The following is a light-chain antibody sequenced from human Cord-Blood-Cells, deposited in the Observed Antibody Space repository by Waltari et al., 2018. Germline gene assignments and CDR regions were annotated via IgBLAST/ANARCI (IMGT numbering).Light chain of an antibody. V-gene: IGLV2-23*01. CDR3: CSYAGSSTVV. J-gene: IGLJ2*01. CDR2: EGS. CDR1: SSDVGSYNL. Sequence: QSALTQPASVSGSPGQSITISCTGTSSDVGSYNLVSWYQQHPGKAPKLMIYEGSKRPSGGPNRFSGSKSGNTASLTISGLQAEDEADYYCCSYAGSSTVVFGGGTKLTVL.